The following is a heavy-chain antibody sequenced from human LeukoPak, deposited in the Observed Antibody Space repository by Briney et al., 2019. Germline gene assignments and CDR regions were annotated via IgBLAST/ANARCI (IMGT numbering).Heavy chain of an antibody. Sequence: SETLSLTCAVYGGSFSGYYWSWIRQPPGKGLEWIGEINHSGSTNYNPSLKSRVTISVDTSKNQFSLKVTSVTAADTAVYYCARHPFSSPFDYWGQGTLVAVSS. CDR1: GGSFSGYY. CDR3: ARHPFSSPFDY. CDR2: INHSGST. V-gene: IGHV4-34*01. J-gene: IGHJ4*02.